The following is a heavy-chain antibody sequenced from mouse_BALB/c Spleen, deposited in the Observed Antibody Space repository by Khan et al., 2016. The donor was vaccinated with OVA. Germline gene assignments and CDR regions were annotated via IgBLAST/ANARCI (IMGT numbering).Heavy chain of an antibody. J-gene: IGHJ4*01. CDR2: IYPGSFNT. Sequence: VQLQEPGPELVRPGASVRISCKAAGFTFTTYYIHWVKQRPGQGLEWIGWIYPGSFNTNYSEKFKGKATLTADKSSSTAYMQLGSLTSEDSAVYLYAREAYFLGDAIAYWGQGTSVTVTS. D-gene: IGHD1-1*01. CDR3: AREAYFLGDAIAY. CDR1: GFTFTTYY. V-gene: IGHV1S56*01.